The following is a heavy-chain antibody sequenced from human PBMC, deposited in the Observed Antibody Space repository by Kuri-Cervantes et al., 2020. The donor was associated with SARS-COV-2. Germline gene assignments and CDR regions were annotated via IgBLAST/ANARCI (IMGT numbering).Heavy chain of an antibody. CDR1: GYTFTSYA. V-gene: IGHV1-3*01. J-gene: IGHJ6*02. CDR3: ARDEIVAAAGTFYGSYGMDV. CDR2: ITPFNGNT. D-gene: IGHD6-13*01. Sequence: ASVKVSCKASGYTFTSYAMHWARQAPGQRLEWMGWITPFNGNTNYAQKFQDRVTITRDTSTSTVYMELSSLRSEDTAVYYCARDEIVAAAGTFYGSYGMDVWGQGTTVTVSS.